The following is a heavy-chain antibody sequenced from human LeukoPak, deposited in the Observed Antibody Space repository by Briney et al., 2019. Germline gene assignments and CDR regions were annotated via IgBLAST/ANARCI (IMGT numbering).Heavy chain of an antibody. D-gene: IGHD4-11*01. V-gene: IGHV3-21*01. J-gene: IGHJ4*02. CDR3: ARDLDYSTGFDY. CDR2: ISSTGTYI. Sequence: GGSLRLSCATSGFTFSSSTFGSYTMNWVRQAPGKGLEWVSSISSTGTYIYYTDSVKGRFTISRDIANSLLYLQMNSLRADDTAVYYCARDLDYSTGFDYWGQGTLVTVSS. CDR1: GFTFSSSTFGSYT.